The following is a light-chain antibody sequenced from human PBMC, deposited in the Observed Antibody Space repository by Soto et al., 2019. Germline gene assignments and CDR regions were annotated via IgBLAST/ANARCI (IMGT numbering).Light chain of an antibody. J-gene: IGKJ5*01. CDR3: QQRSNWPPIT. CDR1: QSVSSNY. V-gene: IGKV3D-20*02. Sequence: EIVLTQSPGTLSLSPGERATLSCRASQSVSSNYLARYQQKPGQAPRLLIYGASSRATGIPDRFSGSGSGTDFTLTISRLEPEDFAVYYCQQRSNWPPITFGQGTRLEIK. CDR2: GAS.